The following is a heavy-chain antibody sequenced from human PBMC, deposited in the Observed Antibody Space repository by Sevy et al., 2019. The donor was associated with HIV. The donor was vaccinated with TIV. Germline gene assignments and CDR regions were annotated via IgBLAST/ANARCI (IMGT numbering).Heavy chain of an antibody. V-gene: IGHV3-53*01. J-gene: IGHJ3*02. CDR1: GFTVSSNY. CDR2: IYSGGST. Sequence: GGSLRLSCAASGFTVSSNYMSWVRQAPGKGLEWVSVIYSGGSTYYADSVKGRFTISRDNSKNTLYLQMNSLRAEDTAVSYCARDYQWPGGEHAFDIWGQGTMVTVSS. D-gene: IGHD6-19*01. CDR3: ARDYQWPGGEHAFDI.